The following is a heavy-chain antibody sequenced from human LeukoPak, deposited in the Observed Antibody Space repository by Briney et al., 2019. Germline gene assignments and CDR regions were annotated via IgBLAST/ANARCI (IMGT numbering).Heavy chain of an antibody. Sequence: GGSLRLSCAASGFTFSSYAMHWVRQAPGKGLEWVAVMSYDGSNKYYADSVKGRFTISRDNSKNTLYLQMSSLRAEDTAVYYCARDPRIWFGELLPSHFAYWGQGTLVTVSS. V-gene: IGHV3-30*15. CDR3: ARDPRIWFGELLPSHFAY. CDR2: MSYDGSNK. J-gene: IGHJ4*02. CDR1: GFTFSSYA. D-gene: IGHD3-10*01.